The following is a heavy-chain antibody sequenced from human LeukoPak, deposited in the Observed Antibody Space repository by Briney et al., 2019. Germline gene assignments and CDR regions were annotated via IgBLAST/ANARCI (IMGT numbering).Heavy chain of an antibody. CDR3: AKDILSRRDSSGYPLDY. V-gene: IGHV3-23*01. CDR2: ISGSGGST. Sequence: GGSLRLSCAASGFTFSSYAMSWVRQAPGKGLEWVSAISGSGGSTYYADSAKGRFTISRDNSKNTLYLQMNSLRAEDTAVYYCAKDILSRRDSSGYPLDYWGQGTLVTVSS. J-gene: IGHJ4*02. CDR1: GFTFSSYA. D-gene: IGHD3-22*01.